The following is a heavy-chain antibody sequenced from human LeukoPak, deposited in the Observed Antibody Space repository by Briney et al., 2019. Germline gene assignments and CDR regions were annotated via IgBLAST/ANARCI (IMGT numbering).Heavy chain of an antibody. V-gene: IGHV1-69*04. CDR2: IIPILGIA. J-gene: IGHJ3*02. Sequence: SVKVSFKASGGTFSSYAISWVRLAPGQGLEWMGRIIPILGIANYAQKFQGRVTITADKSTSTAYMELSSLRSEDTAVYYCATPGHYYDSSGYNDAFDIWGQGTMVTVSS. CDR1: GGTFSSYA. CDR3: ATPGHYYDSSGYNDAFDI. D-gene: IGHD3-22*01.